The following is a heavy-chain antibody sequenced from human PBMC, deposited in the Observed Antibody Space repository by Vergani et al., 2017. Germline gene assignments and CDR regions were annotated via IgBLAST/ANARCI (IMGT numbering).Heavy chain of an antibody. CDR3: VKDRGASIGFDD. CDR1: GFTFSDYY. Sequence: QVQLVESGGGLVKPGGSLRLSCAASGFTFSDYYMSWIRQAPGKGLEWVSYISSSGSTIYYADSVKGRFTISRDNSKNTLYLQMDSLRPEDTAMFYCVKDRGASIGFDDWGQGTQVTVSS. J-gene: IGHJ4*02. CDR2: ISSSGSTI. V-gene: IGHV3-11*04. D-gene: IGHD2-2*01.